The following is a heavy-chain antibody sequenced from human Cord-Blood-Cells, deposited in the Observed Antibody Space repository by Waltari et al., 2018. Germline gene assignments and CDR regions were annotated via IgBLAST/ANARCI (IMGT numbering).Heavy chain of an antibody. Sequence: QVQLQPWGAGLLKPSETLSLTCAVYGGSFSGYYWSWIRQPPGKGLEWIGEINHSGSTSYNPTRKRQVTISVDRSKIRFSLKGSSMSAADTAVYYCASDFWSGYDAFDIWGQGTMVTVSS. V-gene: IGHV4-34*01. J-gene: IGHJ3*02. CDR3: ASDFWSGYDAFDI. CDR2: INHSGST. D-gene: IGHD3-3*01. CDR1: GGSFSGYY.